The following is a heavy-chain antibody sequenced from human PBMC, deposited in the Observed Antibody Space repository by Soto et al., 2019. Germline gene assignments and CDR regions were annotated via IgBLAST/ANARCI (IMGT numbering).Heavy chain of an antibody. CDR1: GFTFSSYS. D-gene: IGHD4-17*01. V-gene: IGHV3-21*01. CDR3: ARDYGDYGRFDY. J-gene: IGHJ4*02. CDR2: ISSSSTYI. Sequence: GGSLRLSCAASGFTFSSYSMNWVRQAPGKGLEWVSSISSSSTYIHYADSVKGRFTISRDNAKNSLYLQMNSLRAEDTAVYYCARDYGDYGRFDYWGQGTLVTVSS.